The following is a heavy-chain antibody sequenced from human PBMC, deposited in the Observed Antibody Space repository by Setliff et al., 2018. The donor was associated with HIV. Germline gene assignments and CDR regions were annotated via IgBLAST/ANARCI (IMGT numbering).Heavy chain of an antibody. CDR1: GFSFDTYW. J-gene: IGHJ4*02. D-gene: IGHD4-17*01. V-gene: IGHV3-30*02. CDR3: ARDQGLDYGDYGPGY. CDR2: TRYDGGDK. Sequence: GGSLRLSCTASGFSFDTYWMGWVRQAPSKGLEWVAFTRYDGGDKYYTDSVRGRFTISRDNSKNTLYLQMNSLSTEDTAVYYCARDQGLDYGDYGPGYWGQGTLVTVSS.